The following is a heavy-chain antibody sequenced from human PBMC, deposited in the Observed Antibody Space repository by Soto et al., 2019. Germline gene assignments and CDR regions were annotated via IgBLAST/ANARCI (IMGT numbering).Heavy chain of an antibody. D-gene: IGHD3-3*01. CDR3: ARGDFWSGYYSY. J-gene: IGHJ4*02. V-gene: IGHV4-59*01. Sequence: TSETLSLTCTVSGGSISSYYWSWIRQPPGKGLEWIGYIYYSGSTNYNPSLKSRVTISVDTSKNQFSLKLSSVTAADTAVYYCARGDFWSGYYSYWGQGTLVTVSS. CDR2: IYYSGST. CDR1: GGSISSYY.